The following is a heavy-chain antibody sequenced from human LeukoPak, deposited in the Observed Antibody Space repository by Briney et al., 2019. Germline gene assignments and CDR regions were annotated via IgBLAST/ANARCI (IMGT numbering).Heavy chain of an antibody. D-gene: IGHD2-15*01. J-gene: IGHJ4*02. Sequence: GGFLRLSCAASGFTFSSYGMHWVRQAPGKGLEWVAAISYDGRNQYYADSVKGRFTISRDSSKDTVYLQMSSLRAEDTAVYYCARDRYCSGSYCADYWGQGTLVTVSS. CDR1: GFTFSSYG. CDR3: ARDRYCSGSYCADY. V-gene: IGHV3-30*03. CDR2: ISYDGRNQ.